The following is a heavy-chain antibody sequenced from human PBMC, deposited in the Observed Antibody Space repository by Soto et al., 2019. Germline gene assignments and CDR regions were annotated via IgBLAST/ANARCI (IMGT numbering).Heavy chain of an antibody. CDR2: INHSGST. CDR3: ARDLTWPFLEWSHPSNWFDP. D-gene: IGHD3-3*01. CDR1: GGSFSGYY. J-gene: IGHJ5*02. V-gene: IGHV4-34*01. Sequence: SETLSLTCAVYGGSFSGYYWSWIRQPPGKGLEWIGEINHSGSTNYNPSLKSRVTISVDTSKNQFSLKLSSVTAADTAVYYCARDLTWPFLEWSHPSNWFDPWGQGTLVTVSS.